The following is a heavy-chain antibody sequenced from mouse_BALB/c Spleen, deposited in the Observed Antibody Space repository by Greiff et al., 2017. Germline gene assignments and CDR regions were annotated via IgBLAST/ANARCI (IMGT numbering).Heavy chain of an antibody. CDR1: GYSITSGYY. CDR2: ISYDGSN. J-gene: IGHJ1*01. V-gene: IGHV3-6*02. Sequence: EVKLMESGPGLVKPSQSLSLTCSVTGYSITSGYYWNWIRQFPGNKLEWMGYISYDGSNNYNPSLKNRISITRDTSKNQFFLKLNSVTTEDTATYYCARVVRYWYFDVWGAGTTVTVSS. CDR3: ARVVRYWYFDV. D-gene: IGHD2-2*01.